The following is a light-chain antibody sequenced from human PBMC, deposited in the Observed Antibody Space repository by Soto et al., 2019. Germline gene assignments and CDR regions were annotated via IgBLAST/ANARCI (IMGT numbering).Light chain of an antibody. CDR2: GAS. Sequence: EIVMTQSPATLSVSPGERATLSCRASQSVSSNLAWYQHKPGQAPRLLIYGASTRATGIPARFSASGSGTDFSLTISSLQAEDFAVYYFQQYNNWPPKQYTFGQGTKLEIK. CDR1: QSVSSN. J-gene: IGKJ2*01. CDR3: QQYNNWPPKQYT. V-gene: IGKV3-15*01.